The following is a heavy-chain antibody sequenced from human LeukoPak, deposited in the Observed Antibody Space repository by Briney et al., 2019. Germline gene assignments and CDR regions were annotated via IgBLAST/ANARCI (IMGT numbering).Heavy chain of an antibody. CDR2: INPHSGGT. CDR3: ARVDRLYERTYPAGYDI. V-gene: IGHV1-2*02. D-gene: IGHD6-25*01. Sequence: ASVKVSCKASGYNFRDYYIHWVRHAPGQGLEWMGWINPHSGGTRYAPKFQGRVTMSRDTSINTAYMELRRLRSDDTALFYCARVDRLYERTYPAGYDIWGQGTRVTVSS. CDR1: GYNFRDYY. J-gene: IGHJ3*02.